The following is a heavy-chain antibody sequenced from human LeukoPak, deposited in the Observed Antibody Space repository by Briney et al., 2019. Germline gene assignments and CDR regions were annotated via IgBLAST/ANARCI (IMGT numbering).Heavy chain of an antibody. CDR3: ARVPRIEASAGTIDY. D-gene: IGHD6-13*01. V-gene: IGHV4-39*01. CDR1: GGSISSSSYY. CDR2: IYYSGST. Sequence: VKPSETLSLTCTVSGGSISSSSYYWGWIRQPPGKGLEWIGSIYYSGSTYYNPSLKSRVTISVDTSKNQFSLKLSSVTAADTAVYYCARVPRIEASAGTIDYWGQGTLATVSS. J-gene: IGHJ4*02.